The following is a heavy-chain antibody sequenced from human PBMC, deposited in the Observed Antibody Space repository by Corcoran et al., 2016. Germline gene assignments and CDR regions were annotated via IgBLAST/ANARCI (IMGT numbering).Heavy chain of an antibody. D-gene: IGHD6-19*01. J-gene: IGHJ6*02. V-gene: IGHV3-7*03. CDR2: IKQDGSEK. CDR1: GFTFSSYW. Sequence: EVQLVESGGGLVQPGGSLRLSCAASGFTFSSYWMSWVRQAPGKGLEWVANIKQDGSEKYYVDSVKGRFTISRDNAKNSLYLQMNSLRAEDTAVDYCARGMNGQWLVDYYYYYGMDVWGQGTTVTVSS. CDR3: ARGMNGQWLVDYYYYYGMDV.